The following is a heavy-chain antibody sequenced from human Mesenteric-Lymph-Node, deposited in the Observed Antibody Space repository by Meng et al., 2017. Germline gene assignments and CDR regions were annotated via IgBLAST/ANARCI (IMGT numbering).Heavy chain of an antibody. V-gene: IGHV3-20*04. D-gene: IGHD3-10*01. Sequence: GESLKISCAASGFTFDDYGMSWVRQAPGKGLEWVSGINWNGGSTGYADSVKGRFTISRDNAKNSLYLQMNSLRVEDTAVYYCASAETVRGAAVGYWGQGTLVTVSS. CDR2: INWNGGST. CDR3: ASAETVRGAAVGY. CDR1: GFTFDDYG. J-gene: IGHJ4*02.